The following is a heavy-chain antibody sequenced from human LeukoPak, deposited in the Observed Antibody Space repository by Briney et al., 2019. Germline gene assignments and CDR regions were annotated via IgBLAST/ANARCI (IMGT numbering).Heavy chain of an antibody. CDR3: AKDQDPHSYGSGSYAPFDY. D-gene: IGHD3-10*01. CDR2: ISGSGGST. CDR1: GFSFTTHA. V-gene: IGHV3-23*01. J-gene: IGHJ4*02. Sequence: GGSLRLSCVASGFSFTTHAMGWVRQAPGKGLEWVSHISGSGGSTKYSGSVKGRFTISRDNSKNALYLQINSLRADDTAVYYCAKDQDPHSYGSGSYAPFDYWGQGTLVTVSS.